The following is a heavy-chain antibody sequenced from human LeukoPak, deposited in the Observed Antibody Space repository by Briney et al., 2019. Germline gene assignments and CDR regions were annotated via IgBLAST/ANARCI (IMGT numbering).Heavy chain of an antibody. CDR1: GGSISSQY. CDR3: ARDIISEYSRSHSHFDP. J-gene: IGHJ5*02. CDR2: ISYSGST. Sequence: SETQSLTCTVSGGSISSQYWSWIRQPPGKGLEWIGYISYSGSTSYNPSLKSRVTISVDTSKSQFSLRLRSVTAADTAVYYCARDIISEYSRSHSHFDPWGQGTLVTVSS. D-gene: IGHD6-6*01. V-gene: IGHV4-59*11.